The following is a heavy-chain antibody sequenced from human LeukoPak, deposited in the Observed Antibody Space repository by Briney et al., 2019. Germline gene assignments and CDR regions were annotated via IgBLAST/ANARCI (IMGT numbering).Heavy chain of an antibody. Sequence: KPSETLSLTCTVSGGSISSYYWSWIRQPPGKGLEWIGYICYSGSTNYNPSLNSRVTISVDTSKNQFSLKLSSVTAADTAVYYCARAYYYDSSGNAPAVYNWFDPWGQGTLVTVSS. CDR3: ARAYYYDSSGNAPAVYNWFDP. CDR2: ICYSGST. V-gene: IGHV4-59*01. J-gene: IGHJ5*02. CDR1: GGSISSYY. D-gene: IGHD3-22*01.